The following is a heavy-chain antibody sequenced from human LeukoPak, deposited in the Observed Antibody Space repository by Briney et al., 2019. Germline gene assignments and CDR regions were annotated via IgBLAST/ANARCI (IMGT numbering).Heavy chain of an antibody. Sequence: GGSLRLSCAASGFTFSNYAMHWVRQAPGKGLEWVAVISYDGSNKYSADSVKGRFTISRDNSKNTLYLQMNSLRAEDAAVYYCARDFCSSTSCPSPFDYWGQGTLVTVSS. CDR1: GFTFSNYA. V-gene: IGHV3-30-3*01. D-gene: IGHD2-2*01. CDR3: ARDFCSSTSCPSPFDY. CDR2: ISYDGSNK. J-gene: IGHJ4*02.